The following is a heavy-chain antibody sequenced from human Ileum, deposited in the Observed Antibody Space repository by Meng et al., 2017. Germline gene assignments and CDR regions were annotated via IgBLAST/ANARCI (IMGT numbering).Heavy chain of an antibody. CDR3: VSERRRSYFFDY. J-gene: IGHJ4*02. Sequence: QVQLQESGPGLVKPSQTLSPNCPVSGCSITSGDYYWSWIRQPPGKGLEWIGYIFYTGATYSNPSLKSRVTVSLDTSKSQFSLKLSSVTAADTAIYYCVSERRRSYFFDYWGQGTLVTVSS. CDR2: IFYTGAT. V-gene: IGHV4-30-4*01. CDR1: GCSITSGDYY.